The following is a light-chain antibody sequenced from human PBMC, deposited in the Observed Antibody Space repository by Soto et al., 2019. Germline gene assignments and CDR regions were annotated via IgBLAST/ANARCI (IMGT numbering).Light chain of an antibody. CDR1: SSNIGAGSD. CDR3: QSYDDGLSTYV. CDR2: GND. Sequence: QSALTQPPSLSGAPGQRVTISCTGGSSNIGAGSDVNWYQQLPGTAPKLLIYGNDIRPSGVPDRFSASKSGTSASLAITGLQADDEADYYCQSYDDGLSTYVFGTGTKLTVL. J-gene: IGLJ1*01. V-gene: IGLV1-40*01.